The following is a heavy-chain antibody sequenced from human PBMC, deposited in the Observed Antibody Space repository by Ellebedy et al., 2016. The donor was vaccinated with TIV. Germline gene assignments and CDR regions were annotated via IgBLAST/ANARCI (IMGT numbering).Heavy chain of an antibody. CDR1: GYTFTGYY. Sequence: ASVKVSXXASGYTFTGYYMHWVRQAPGQGLEWMGWINPNSGGTNYAQKFQGWVTMTRDTSISTAYMELSRLRSDDTAVYYCARDHSYRSGYRLRLGELSPSGKGVYYGMDVWGQGTTVTVSS. D-gene: IGHD3-16*02. CDR2: INPNSGGT. CDR3: ARDHSYRSGYRLRLGELSPSGKGVYYGMDV. V-gene: IGHV1-2*04. J-gene: IGHJ6*02.